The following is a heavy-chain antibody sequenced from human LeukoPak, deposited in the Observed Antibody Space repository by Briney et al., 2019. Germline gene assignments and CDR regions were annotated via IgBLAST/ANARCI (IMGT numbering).Heavy chain of an antibody. V-gene: IGHV3-48*03. J-gene: IGHJ4*02. CDR3: ASSERWLQLCFDY. CDR1: GFTFSSYE. CDR2: ISSSGSTI. Sequence: GGSLRLSRAASGFTFSSYEMNWVRQAPGKGLEWVSYISSSGSTIYYADSVEGRFTISRDNAKNSLYLQMNSLRAEDTAVYYCASSERWLQLCFDYWGQGTLVTVSS. D-gene: IGHD5-24*01.